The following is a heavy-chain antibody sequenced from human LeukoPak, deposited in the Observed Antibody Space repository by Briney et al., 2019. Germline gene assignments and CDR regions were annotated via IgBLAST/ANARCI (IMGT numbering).Heavy chain of an antibody. J-gene: IGHJ4*02. Sequence: GGSLRLSCAASGFTASGNYMSWVRQAPGKGLEWVSVIYTAGSTYNADSVKGRFTISRDKSKNTLYLQMNTLRAEDTAVYFCAGGNTWPGLSYWGQGTLLTVSS. CDR2: IYTAGST. V-gene: IGHV3-53*01. CDR1: GFTASGNY. D-gene: IGHD6-25*01. CDR3: AGGNTWPGLSY.